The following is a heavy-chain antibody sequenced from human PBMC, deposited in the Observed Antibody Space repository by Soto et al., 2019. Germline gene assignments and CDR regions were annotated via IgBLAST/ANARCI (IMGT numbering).Heavy chain of an antibody. CDR3: ARAGIRNSSGWYENWFDP. Sequence: SETLSLTCTVSGGSLSSDYSSWIRHPPGKGLEWIGYIYYSGSTNYNPSLKSRVTISVDTSKNQFSLKLSSVTAADTAVYYCARAGIRNSSGWYENWFDPWGQGTLVTVSS. J-gene: IGHJ5*02. D-gene: IGHD6-19*01. V-gene: IGHV4-59*01. CDR1: GGSLSSDY. CDR2: IYYSGST.